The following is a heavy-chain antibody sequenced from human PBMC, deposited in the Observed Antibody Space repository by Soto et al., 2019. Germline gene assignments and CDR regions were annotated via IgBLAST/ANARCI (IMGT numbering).Heavy chain of an antibody. V-gene: IGHV3-30*18. CDR1: GFTFSSYG. Sequence: GGSLRLSCAASGFTFSSYGMHWVRQAPGKGLEWVAVISYDGSNKYYADSVKGRFTISRDNSKNTLYLQMNSLRAEDTAVYYCAKDSVGYYYYYGMDVWGQGTTVTVSS. D-gene: IGHD3-3*01. CDR2: ISYDGSNK. J-gene: IGHJ6*02. CDR3: AKDSVGYYYYYGMDV.